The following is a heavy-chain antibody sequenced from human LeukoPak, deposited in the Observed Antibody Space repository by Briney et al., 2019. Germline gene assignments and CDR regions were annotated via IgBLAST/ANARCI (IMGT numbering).Heavy chain of an antibody. J-gene: IGHJ5*02. CDR3: ARDWGSSIVVVPAARYNWFDP. CDR2: INHSGST. CDR1: GGSFSGYY. D-gene: IGHD2-2*01. Sequence: SETLSLTCAVYGGSFSGYYWSWIRQPPGKGLEWIGEINHSGSTNYNPSLKSRVTMSVDTSKNQFSLKLSSVTAADTAVYYCARDWGSSIVVVPAARYNWFDPWGQGTLVTVSS. V-gene: IGHV4-34*01.